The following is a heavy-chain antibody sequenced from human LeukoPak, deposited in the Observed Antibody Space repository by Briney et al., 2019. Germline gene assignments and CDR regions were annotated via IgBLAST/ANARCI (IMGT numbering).Heavy chain of an antibody. CDR1: EFTFSSYA. CDR2: FSGTSTN. D-gene: IGHD6-19*01. CDR3: AKLKQWQPQRYFFEY. Sequence: SGGSLRLSCAASEFTFSSYAMSWVRQAPGKGLEWVSTFSGTSTNSYADAVKGRVPISRDNSKNTLYLQMNSLRAEDTAVYYCAKLKQWQPQRYFFEYWGQGALVTVAS. J-gene: IGHJ4*02. V-gene: IGHV3-23*01.